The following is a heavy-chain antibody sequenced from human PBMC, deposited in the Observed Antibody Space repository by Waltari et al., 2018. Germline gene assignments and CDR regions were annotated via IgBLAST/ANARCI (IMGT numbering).Heavy chain of an antibody. CDR1: GGTFSSYA. CDR2: IIPIFGTA. J-gene: IGHJ3*02. D-gene: IGHD2-8*02. Sequence: QVQLVQSGAEVKKPGSSVKVSCKASGGTFSSYAISWVRQAPGQGLEWMGRIIPIFGTANYAQKFQGRVTITADKSTSTAYMELSSLRSEDTAVYYCARDFTQGWWGKDAFDIWGQGTMVTVSS. V-gene: IGHV1-69*13. CDR3: ARDFTQGWWGKDAFDI.